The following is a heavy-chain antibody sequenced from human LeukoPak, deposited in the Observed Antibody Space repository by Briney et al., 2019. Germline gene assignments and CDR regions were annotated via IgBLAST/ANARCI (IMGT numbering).Heavy chain of an antibody. V-gene: IGHV4-34*01. CDR2: INHSGST. D-gene: IGHD1-26*01. J-gene: IGHJ5*02. Sequence: SETLSLTCAVYGGSFSGYYWSWLRQPPGKGLEWIGEINHSGSTNYNPSLKSRVTISVDTSKNQFSLKLSSVTAADTAVYYCARVRYSGSQGAPWGQGTLVTVSS. CDR1: GGSFSGYY. CDR3: ARVRYSGSQGAP.